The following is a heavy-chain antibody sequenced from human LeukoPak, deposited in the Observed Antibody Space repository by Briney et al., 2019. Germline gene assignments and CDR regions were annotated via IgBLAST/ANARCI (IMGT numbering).Heavy chain of an antibody. V-gene: IGHV1-69*05. CDR2: IIPIFGTA. CDR3: ARDRYYDSSGYHISEYYFDY. J-gene: IGHJ4*02. Sequence: SVKVSCKASGGTFSSYAISWVRQAPGQGLEWIGGIIPIFGTANYAQKFQGRVTITTDGSTSTAYMELSSLRSEDTAVYYCARDRYYDSSGYHISEYYFDYWGQGTLVTVSS. D-gene: IGHD3-22*01. CDR1: GGTFSSYA.